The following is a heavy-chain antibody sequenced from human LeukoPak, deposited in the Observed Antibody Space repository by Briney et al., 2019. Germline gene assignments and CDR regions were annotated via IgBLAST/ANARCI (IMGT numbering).Heavy chain of an antibody. CDR3: AREFPPKFVGWTHAFDI. V-gene: IGHV4-59*01. CDR1: GGSISSYY. J-gene: IGHJ3*02. D-gene: IGHD3/OR15-3a*01. Sequence: SETLSLTCTVSGGSISSYYWSWIRQPPGQGLEWSGNIYYSGSTNYNPSLKSRVTISVDTSKNQFSLKLSSVTAADTAVYYCAREFPPKFVGWTHAFDIWGQGTMVTVSS. CDR2: IYYSGST.